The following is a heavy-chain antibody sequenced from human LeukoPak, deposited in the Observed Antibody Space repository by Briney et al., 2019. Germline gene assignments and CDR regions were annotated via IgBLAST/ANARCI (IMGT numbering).Heavy chain of an antibody. CDR3: ARGAVAGNQLLLVDY. V-gene: IGHV3-48*04. D-gene: IGHD6-19*01. CDR1: GFTFSSYS. CDR2: ISSSSSTI. J-gene: IGHJ4*02. Sequence: PGGSLRLSCAASGFTFSSYSMNWVRQAPGKGLEWVSYISSSSSTIYYADSVKGRFTISRDNAKNSLFLQMSSLRAEDTAVYYCARGAVAGNQLLLVDYWGQGTLVTVSS.